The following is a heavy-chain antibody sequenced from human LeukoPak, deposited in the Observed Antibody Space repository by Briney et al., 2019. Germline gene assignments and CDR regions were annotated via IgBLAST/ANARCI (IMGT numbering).Heavy chain of an antibody. Sequence: GGSLRLSCAASGFTFSLYAMHWVRQAPGKGLEWVAFIRYDGINKYYADSVKGRFTISRDSFKNTLYLQMNSLRPEDTAVYYCAKEGDYYGSGSYRDGFDIWGQGTRATVSS. CDR1: GFTFSLYA. CDR3: AKEGDYYGSGSYRDGFDI. V-gene: IGHV3-30*02. D-gene: IGHD3-10*01. CDR2: IRYDGINK. J-gene: IGHJ3*02.